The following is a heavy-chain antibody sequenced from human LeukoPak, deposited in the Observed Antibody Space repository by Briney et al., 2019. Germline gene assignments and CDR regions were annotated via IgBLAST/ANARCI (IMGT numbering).Heavy chain of an antibody. CDR2: INPGDHYT. CDR1: GYTFTSYH. J-gene: IGHJ4*02. CDR3: ATPTEWWELNY. D-gene: IGHD2-15*01. V-gene: IGHV1-46*01. Sequence: GASVKVSCKASGYTFTSYHMHWVRQAPGQGLEWMGIINPGDHYTNYAQNIQGRVTMTRDTSTSTVYMELSSLRSGDTAVYYCATPTEWWELNYWGQGTLVTVSS.